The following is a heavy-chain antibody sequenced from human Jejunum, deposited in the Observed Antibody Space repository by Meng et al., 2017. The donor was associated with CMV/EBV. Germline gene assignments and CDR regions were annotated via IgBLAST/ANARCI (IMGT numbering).Heavy chain of an antibody. CDR2: MNSDGSTT. J-gene: IGHJ4*01. CDR1: GFTFSTYW. V-gene: IGHV3-74*01. D-gene: IGHD2-2*01. Sequence: EVQLVESGGGLFQPGGSLRLSCAASGFTFSTYWMHWVRQGPGEGLVWVSRMNSDGSTTDYADSVKGRFTISRDNAKNTLYLQMNSLRVDDTAVYYCATAGQYRLDKWGHGTLVTVSS. CDR3: ATAGQYRLDK.